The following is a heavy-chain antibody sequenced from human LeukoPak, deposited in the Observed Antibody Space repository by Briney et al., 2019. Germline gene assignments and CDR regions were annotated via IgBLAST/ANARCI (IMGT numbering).Heavy chain of an antibody. Sequence: PGGSLRLSCAASGFTFSYYGMHWVRQAPGKGLEWVAVIWFDGSNNYYADSVKGRFTISRDNSKNTLYLQMNSLRAEDTAVYYCARAGYSSGWYGGYYYYYGMDVWGQGTTVTVSS. CDR1: GFTFSYYG. CDR3: ARAGYSSGWYGGYYYYYGMDV. J-gene: IGHJ6*02. V-gene: IGHV3-33*01. CDR2: IWFDGSNN. D-gene: IGHD6-19*01.